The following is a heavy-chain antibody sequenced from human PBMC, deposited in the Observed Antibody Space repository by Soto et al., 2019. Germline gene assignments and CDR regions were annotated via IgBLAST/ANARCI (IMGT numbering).Heavy chain of an antibody. Sequence: ASVKVSCKASGYTFTSYDLNCVRQAPGQGLEWMGWMNPNSGDTGYAQKFQGRVSLTRDTSINTAYMELSSLRSDDTAVYYCARDYSGSGGGWFDPWGQGTLVTVSS. D-gene: IGHD3-10*01. CDR2: MNPNSGDT. CDR1: GYTFTSYD. CDR3: ARDYSGSGGGWFDP. J-gene: IGHJ5*02. V-gene: IGHV1-8*01.